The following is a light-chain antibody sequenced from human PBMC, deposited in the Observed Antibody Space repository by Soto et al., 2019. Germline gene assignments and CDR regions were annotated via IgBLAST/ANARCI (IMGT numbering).Light chain of an antibody. J-gene: IGLJ1*01. V-gene: IGLV7-43*01. CDR2: STD. CDR1: TGEVSSGNF. CDR3: LLYYGGAGL. Sequence: QAVVTHEPSLTMSPGGTVTLTCASSTGEVSSGNFPNWFQQKPGQAPRALTYSTDSKYSWTPARFSGSLVGGKAALTLSGVQPEDEADYYCLLYYGGAGLFGTGTKVTVL.